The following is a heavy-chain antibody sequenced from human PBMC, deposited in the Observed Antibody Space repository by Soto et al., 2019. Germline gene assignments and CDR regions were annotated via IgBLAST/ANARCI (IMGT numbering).Heavy chain of an antibody. CDR1: GGSISSSSYY. D-gene: IGHD4-17*01. CDR3: ARPSTVTTSDYYYMDV. J-gene: IGHJ6*03. CDR2: IYYSGST. V-gene: IGHV4-39*01. Sequence: NPSETLSLTCTVSGGSISSSSYYWGWIRQPPGKGLEWIGSIYYSGSTYYNPSLKSRVTISVDTSKNQFSLKLSSVTAADTAVYYCARPSTVTTSDYYYMDVWGKGTTVTVSS.